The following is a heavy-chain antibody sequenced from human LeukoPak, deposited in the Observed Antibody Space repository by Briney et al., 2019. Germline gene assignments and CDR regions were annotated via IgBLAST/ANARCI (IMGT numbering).Heavy chain of an antibody. CDR1: GYTFTSYD. V-gene: IGHV1-8*03. Sequence: GASVKVSCKASGYTFTSYDINWVRQATGQGLEWMGWMNPNSGNTGYAQKFQGRVTITRNTSISTAYMELSSLRSEDTAVYYCARVSRGYSYGRSGANYYYYYMDVWGKGTTVTVSS. CDR3: ARVSRGYSYGRSGANYYYYYMDV. J-gene: IGHJ6*03. CDR2: MNPNSGNT. D-gene: IGHD5-18*01.